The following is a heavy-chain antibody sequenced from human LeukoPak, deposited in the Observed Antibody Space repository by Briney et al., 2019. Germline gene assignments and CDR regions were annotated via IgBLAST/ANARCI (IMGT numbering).Heavy chain of an antibody. D-gene: IGHD2-2*01. CDR3: TKDRPEAYFDY. V-gene: IGHV3-30*02. CDR1: GFTFSSYV. CDR2: IRSDGSIK. Sequence: PGGSLRLSCAASGFTFSSYVMHWVRQAPGKGLEWVAFIRSDGSIKYYVDSVKGRFTISRDNSKNTLYLQMNSLRAEDTAVYYCTKDRPEAYFDYWGQGTLVTVSS. J-gene: IGHJ4*02.